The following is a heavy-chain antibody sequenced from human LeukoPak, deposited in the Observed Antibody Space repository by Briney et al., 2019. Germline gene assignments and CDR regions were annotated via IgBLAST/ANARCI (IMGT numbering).Heavy chain of an antibody. Sequence: SETLSLTCAVYGGSFSGYYWSWIRQPPGKWLEWIGQIKHSGSTNYNPSLKSRVTISVDTSKNQFSLKLSSVTAADTAVYYCARDKVDTAMAPYYFDYWGQGTLVTVSS. CDR2: IKHSGST. CDR1: GGSFSGYY. J-gene: IGHJ4*02. D-gene: IGHD5-18*01. V-gene: IGHV4-34*01. CDR3: ARDKVDTAMAPYYFDY.